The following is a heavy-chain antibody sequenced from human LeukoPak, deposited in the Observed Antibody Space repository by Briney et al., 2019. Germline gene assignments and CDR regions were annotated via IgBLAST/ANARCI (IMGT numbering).Heavy chain of an antibody. Sequence: ASVKVSCKASGYIFPSYGITWVRQAPGQGLEWMGWISAYNGYTNYAQKLQGRVTMTTDTSTSTAYMDLRSLRSDDTAVYYCARAGIYCSGSSCYDDYWGQGTLVPVSS. CDR1: GYIFPSYG. J-gene: IGHJ4*02. V-gene: IGHV1-18*01. CDR2: ISAYNGYT. CDR3: ARAGIYCSGSSCYDDY. D-gene: IGHD2-2*01.